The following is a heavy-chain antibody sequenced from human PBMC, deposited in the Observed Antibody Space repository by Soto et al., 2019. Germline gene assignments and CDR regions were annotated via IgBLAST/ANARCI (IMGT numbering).Heavy chain of an antibody. CDR1: GFSFSISP. Sequence: QVQLVESGGGVVQPGRSLRLSCAASGFSFSISPMHWVRQAPGKGPEWVALISYDGTNKFYADSVKGRFTISRDNSKSTLYLQVDSLRPEDAAVYYCARDPNTAGGQHWAFNYFDSWGQGTLGTVSS. CDR3: ARDPNTAGGQHWAFNYFDS. V-gene: IGHV3-30-3*01. CDR2: ISYDGTNK. D-gene: IGHD7-27*01. J-gene: IGHJ4*02.